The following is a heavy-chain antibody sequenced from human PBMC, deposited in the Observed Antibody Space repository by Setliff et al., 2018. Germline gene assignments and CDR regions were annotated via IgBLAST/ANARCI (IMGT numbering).Heavy chain of an antibody. V-gene: IGHV1-46*01. J-gene: IGHJ4*02. D-gene: IGHD3-9*01. CDR3: AGVDVLTASPF. Sequence: GASVKVSCKASGYTFTRYYMYWVRQAPGQGLEWMGIINVSGGSASYAEKFQGRVTMTRDTSTSTVYMELNSLTSDDTAVYYCAGVDVLTASPFWGQGTLVTVSS. CDR2: INVSGGSA. CDR1: GYTFTRYY.